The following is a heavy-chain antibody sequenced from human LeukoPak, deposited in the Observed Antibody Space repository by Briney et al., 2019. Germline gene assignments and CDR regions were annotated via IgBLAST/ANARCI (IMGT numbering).Heavy chain of an antibody. D-gene: IGHD3-10*01. Sequence: GGSLRLSCEASGFSFPYGMSWVRQAPGKGLEWVANIKQDGSEKYYLDSVKGRFTISRDNSKNTLYLQMNSLRAEDTAVYYCARDSGTTGEVKFDPWGQGTLVTVSS. CDR1: GFSFPYG. V-gene: IGHV3-7*03. J-gene: IGHJ5*02. CDR2: IKQDGSEK. CDR3: ARDSGTTGEVKFDP.